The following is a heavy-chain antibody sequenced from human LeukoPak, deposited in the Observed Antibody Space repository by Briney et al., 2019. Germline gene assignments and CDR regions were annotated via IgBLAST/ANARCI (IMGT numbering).Heavy chain of an antibody. CDR1: GGSISGSY. CDR2: IFYTGDN. Sequence: PSETLSLTCTVSGGSISGSYWSWIRQPPGKGLEWIGYIFYTGDNNYNPSLKTRATVSVDTSKNQFSLKLSSVTAAGTAVYYCARGETCSGGSCYSLSNWFDPWGQGTLVTVSS. J-gene: IGHJ5*02. CDR3: ARGETCSGGSCYSLSNWFDP. D-gene: IGHD2-15*01. V-gene: IGHV4-59*12.